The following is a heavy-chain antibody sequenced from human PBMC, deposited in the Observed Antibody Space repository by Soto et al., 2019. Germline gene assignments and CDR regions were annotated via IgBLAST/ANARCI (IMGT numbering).Heavy chain of an antibody. CDR1: GGSISSGDYY. CDR3: ARVRLLRYFDWSRFDP. D-gene: IGHD3-9*01. CDR2: IYYSGST. V-gene: IGHV4-30-4*01. Sequence: SETLSLTCTVSGGSISSGDYYWSWIRQPPGKGLEWIGYIYYSGSTYYNPSLKSRVTISVDTSKNQFSLKLSSVTAADTAVYYCARVRLLRYFDWSRFDPWGQGTLVTVSS. J-gene: IGHJ5*02.